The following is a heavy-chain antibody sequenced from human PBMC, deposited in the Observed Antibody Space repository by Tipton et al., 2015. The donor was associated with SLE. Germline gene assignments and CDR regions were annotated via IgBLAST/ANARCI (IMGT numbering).Heavy chain of an antibody. CDR1: GYSISSSNW. V-gene: IGHV4-28*03. Sequence: TLSLTCDVSGYSISSSNWWGWIRQPPGKGLAWIGYIYYSGSTNYNASLKSRVTISVDTSKNQFSLKLSSVTAADTAVYYCARDSSSAGVYFQHWGQGTLVTVSS. J-gene: IGHJ1*01. D-gene: IGHD6-6*01. CDR2: IYYSGST. CDR3: ARDSSSAGVYFQH.